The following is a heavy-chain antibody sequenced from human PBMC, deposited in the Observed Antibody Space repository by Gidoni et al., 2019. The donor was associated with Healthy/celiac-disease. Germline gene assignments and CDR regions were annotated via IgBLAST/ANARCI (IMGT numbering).Heavy chain of an antibody. J-gene: IGHJ4*02. Sequence: EVQLLESGGGLVQPGGSLRLSCAAYGFTFSSYAMSWVRQAPGKVLGWVSAISGSGGSTYYADSVKGRFTISRDNSKNTLYLQMNSLRAEDTAVYYCAKSDGRYYDILTGYYDYWGQGTLVTVSS. CDR1: GFTFSSYA. D-gene: IGHD3-9*01. CDR3: AKSDGRYYDILTGYYDY. CDR2: ISGSGGST. V-gene: IGHV3-23*01.